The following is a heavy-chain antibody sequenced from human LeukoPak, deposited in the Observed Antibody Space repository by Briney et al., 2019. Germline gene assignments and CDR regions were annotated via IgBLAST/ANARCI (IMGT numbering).Heavy chain of an antibody. V-gene: IGHV3-15*01. Sequence: AGGSLRLSCAASGFTFSNAWMSWVRQAPGKGLEWVGRIKSKTDGGTTDYAAPVKGRFTISRDDSKNTLYLQMNSLKTGDTAVYYCTTAHMVRGVIITFFSYYMDVWGKGTTVTISS. CDR3: TTAHMVRGVIITFFSYYMDV. D-gene: IGHD3-10*01. CDR1: GFTFSNAW. J-gene: IGHJ6*03. CDR2: IKSKTDGGTT.